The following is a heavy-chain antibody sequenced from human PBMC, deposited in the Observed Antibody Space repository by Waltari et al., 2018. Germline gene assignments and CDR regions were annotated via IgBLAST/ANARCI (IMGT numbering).Heavy chain of an antibody. CDR3: ASSPQGGY. CDR1: GGSTINGSYY. J-gene: IGHJ4*02. CDR2: IYTSGST. V-gene: IGHV4-61*02. D-gene: IGHD2-15*01. Sequence: QVQLQESGPGLVKPSQTLYLTCHVSGGSTINGSYYWSWIRPPAGKGLEWIGRIYTSGSTNYNPSLKSRVTISVDTSKNQFSLKLSSVTAADTAVYYCASSPQGGYWGQGTLVTVSS.